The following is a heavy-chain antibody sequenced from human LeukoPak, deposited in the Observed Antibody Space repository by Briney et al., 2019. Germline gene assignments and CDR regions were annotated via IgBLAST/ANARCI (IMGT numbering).Heavy chain of an antibody. CDR2: ISYEESNK. V-gene: IGHV3-30*18. Sequence: GGSLRLSCAASGFTLSSYGMTWVRQAPGRGREGVAVISYEESNKYYADSVKGRFTISRDNSKNTLYLQMNSLRAEDTAVYYCAKDRVDIVATIHGGVGYGMDVWGKGTTVTVSS. CDR3: AKDRVDIVATIHGGVGYGMDV. J-gene: IGHJ6*04. D-gene: IGHD5-12*01. CDR1: GFTLSSYG.